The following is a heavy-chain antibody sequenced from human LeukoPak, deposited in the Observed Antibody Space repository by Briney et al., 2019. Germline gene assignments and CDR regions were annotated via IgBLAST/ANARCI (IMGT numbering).Heavy chain of an antibody. J-gene: IGHJ4*02. D-gene: IGHD1-26*01. CDR1: GYTFTGYY. V-gene: IGHV1-2*02. Sequence: ASVKVSCKASGYTFTGYYMHWVRQAPGQGLEWMGWINPNSGGTNYAQKFQGRVTMTRDTSISTAYMELSRLRSDDTAVYYCARDPHRQHSGSYHLPYWGQGTLVTVSS. CDR3: ARDPHRQHSGSYHLPY. CDR2: INPNSGGT.